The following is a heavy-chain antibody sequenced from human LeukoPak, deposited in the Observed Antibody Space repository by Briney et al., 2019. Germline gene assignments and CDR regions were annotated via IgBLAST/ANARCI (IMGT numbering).Heavy chain of an antibody. CDR1: GGSISSCY. D-gene: IGHD5-12*01. J-gene: IGHJ4*02. CDR2: IYYSGST. Sequence: PSETLSLTCTVSGGSISSCYWSWIRQPPGKGLEWIGYIYYSGSTNYNPSLKSRVTISVDTSKNQFSLKLSSVTAADTAVYYCARGGYSGYDYYFDYWGQGTLVTVSS. V-gene: IGHV4-59*01. CDR3: ARGGYSGYDYYFDY.